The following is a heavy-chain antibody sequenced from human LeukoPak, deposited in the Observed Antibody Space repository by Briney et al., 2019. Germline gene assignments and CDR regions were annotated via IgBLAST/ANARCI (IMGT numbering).Heavy chain of an antibody. J-gene: IGHJ4*02. V-gene: IGHV3-48*03. CDR3: TSFLKI. CDR1: GFIFSSYE. CDR2: ISSSSSTI. Sequence: GGSLRLSCAASGFIFSSYEMNWVRQAPGKGLEWVSYISSSSSTIKYADSVKGRFTISRDNAKNSVYLQMNSLRAEDTAVYYCTSFLKIWGQGTLVTVSS.